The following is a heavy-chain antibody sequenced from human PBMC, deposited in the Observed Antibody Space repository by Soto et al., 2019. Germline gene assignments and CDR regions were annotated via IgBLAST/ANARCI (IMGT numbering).Heavy chain of an antibody. V-gene: IGHV3-30*18. Sequence: QVQLVESGGGVVQPGRSLRLSCAASGFTFSNFGMHWVRQAPGKGLEWVAAISSDGSDKYYSESVKGRFTISRDNSKNTLCLQMNSLRVEDTAVYYCAKGSEVARQELDYWGQGTLVTVSS. CDR2: ISSDGSDK. D-gene: IGHD2-15*01. CDR3: AKGSEVARQELDY. J-gene: IGHJ4*02. CDR1: GFTFSNFG.